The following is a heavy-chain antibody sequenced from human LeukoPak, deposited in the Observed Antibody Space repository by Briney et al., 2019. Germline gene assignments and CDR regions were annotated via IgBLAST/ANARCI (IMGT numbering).Heavy chain of an antibody. V-gene: IGHV1-2*02. CDR2: INPNSGGA. D-gene: IGHD6-13*01. Sequence: ASVKVSCKASGYTFTGYYMHWVRQAPGQGLEWMGWINPNSGGANHAQKFQGRVTMTRDTSITTAYMEMRSDDTAVYYCARGGAAGPFGYFDAWGQGTLVTVSS. CDR1: GYTFTGYY. CDR3: ARGGAAGPFGYFDA. J-gene: IGHJ4*02.